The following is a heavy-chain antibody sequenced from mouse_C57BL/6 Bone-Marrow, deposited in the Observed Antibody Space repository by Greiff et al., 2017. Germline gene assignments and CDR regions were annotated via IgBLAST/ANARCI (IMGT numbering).Heavy chain of an antibody. J-gene: IGHJ2*01. D-gene: IGHD3-2*02. V-gene: IGHV1-55*01. CDR2: IYPGSGST. CDR1: GYTFTSYW. Sequence: QVQLQQSGAELVKPGASVKMSCKASGYTFTSYWITWVKQRPGQGLEWIGDIYPGSGSTNYNEKFKSKATLTVDTSSSTAYMQLSSLTSEDSAVYYCARKGAAQVVDYWGQGTTLTVSS. CDR3: ARKGAAQVVDY.